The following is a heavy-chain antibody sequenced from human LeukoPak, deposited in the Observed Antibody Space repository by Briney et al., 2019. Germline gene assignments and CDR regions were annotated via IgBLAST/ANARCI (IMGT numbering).Heavy chain of an antibody. CDR2: LFGGGDT. CDR3: ARGQRTSVTLYYFDF. D-gene: IGHD4-17*01. CDR1: GFSVSENY. J-gene: IGHJ4*02. V-gene: IGHV3-66*01. Sequence: PGGSLRLSCAVSGFSVSENYMTWVRQAPGKGLEWVSVLFGGGDTYYGDSVKGRFAISRDNSKNTVYLQMKSLRAEHTAFYYCARGQRTSVTLYYFDFWGQGTLVSVSS.